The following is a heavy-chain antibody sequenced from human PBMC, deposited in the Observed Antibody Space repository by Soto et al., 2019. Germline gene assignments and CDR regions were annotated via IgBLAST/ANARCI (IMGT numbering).Heavy chain of an antibody. CDR3: ARVFPDGWVEPGVVRGYLDT. J-gene: IGHJ4*02. V-gene: IGHV1-69*01. CDR2: IIPIFGTT. CDR1: ADSFSSYG. Sequence: QVQLVQSGAEVKEPGSAMKVSCKAPADSFSSYGISWVRQAPGQGLEWMGGIIPIFGTTNYAEKFQGRFTITADESTNTADMELSRLRSEDTALYYCARVFPDGWVEPGVVRGYLDTWGRGTLVTVSS. D-gene: IGHD3-3*01.